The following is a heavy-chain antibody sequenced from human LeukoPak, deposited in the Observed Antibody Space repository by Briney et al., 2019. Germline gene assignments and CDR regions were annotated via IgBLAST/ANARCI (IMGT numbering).Heavy chain of an antibody. CDR1: GGSISSGGYY. J-gene: IGHJ4*02. CDR2: IYYSGST. Sequence: SETLSLTCTVSGGSISSGGYYWSWIRQHPGKGLEWIGYIYYSGSTYYNPSLRSRVTISVDTSKNQFSLKLSSVTAADTAVYYCVSAAAGAIDYWGQGTLVTVSS. CDR3: VSAAAGAIDY. D-gene: IGHD6-13*01. V-gene: IGHV4-31*03.